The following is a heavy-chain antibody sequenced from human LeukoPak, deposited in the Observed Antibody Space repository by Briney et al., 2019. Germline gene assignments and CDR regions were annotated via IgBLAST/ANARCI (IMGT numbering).Heavy chain of an antibody. J-gene: IGHJ4*02. CDR2: IYYSGST. V-gene: IGHV4-59*01. Sequence: SETLSLTCTASGGSISSYYWSWIRQPPGKGLEWIGYIYYSGSTNYNPSLKSRVTISVDTSKNQFSLKLSSVTAADTAVYYCARGVATVDYWGQGTLVTVSS. D-gene: IGHD5-12*01. CDR3: ARGVATVDY. CDR1: GGSISSYY.